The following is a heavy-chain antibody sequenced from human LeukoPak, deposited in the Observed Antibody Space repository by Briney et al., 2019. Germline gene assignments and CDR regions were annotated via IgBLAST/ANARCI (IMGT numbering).Heavy chain of an antibody. Sequence: GGSLRLSCAASGFTFSSYSMNWVRQAPGKGLEWVSSISSSSSYIYYADSVKGRFTISRDNAKNSLYLQMNSLRAEDTAVYYCASDYCSGGSCYPTGGYWGQGTLVTVSS. CDR3: ASDYCSGGSCYPTGGY. CDR2: ISSSSSYI. CDR1: GFTFSSYS. J-gene: IGHJ4*02. D-gene: IGHD2-15*01. V-gene: IGHV3-21*01.